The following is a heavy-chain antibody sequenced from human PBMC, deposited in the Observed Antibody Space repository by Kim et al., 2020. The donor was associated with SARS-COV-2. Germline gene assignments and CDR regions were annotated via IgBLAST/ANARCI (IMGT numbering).Heavy chain of an antibody. V-gene: IGHV4-59*09. D-gene: IGHD6-13*01. Sequence: PSLKRGVTISVDTSKNQFSLKLSSVTAADTAVYYCARGSIAADPPGAFDIWGQGTMVTVSS. CDR3: ARGSIAADPPGAFDI. J-gene: IGHJ3*02.